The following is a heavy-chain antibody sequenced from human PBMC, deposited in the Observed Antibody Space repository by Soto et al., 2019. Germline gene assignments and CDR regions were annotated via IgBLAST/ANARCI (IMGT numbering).Heavy chain of an antibody. V-gene: IGHV1-69*01. Sequence: QVQLVQSGAEVKKPGSSVKVSCKASGGTFSSYAISWVRQAPGQGLEWMGGIIRIIGTANYAQKFQARVTITADESTSTAYMELSSLRSEDTAVYYCAREGGYYDYVWGSDPLDYWGQGTLVTVSS. CDR3: AREGGYYDYVWGSDPLDY. CDR2: IIRIIGTA. J-gene: IGHJ4*02. CDR1: GGTFSSYA. D-gene: IGHD3-16*02.